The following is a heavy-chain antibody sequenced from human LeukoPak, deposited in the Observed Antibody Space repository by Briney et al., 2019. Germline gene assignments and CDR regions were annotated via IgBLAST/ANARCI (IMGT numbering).Heavy chain of an antibody. Sequence: SVKVSCKASGGTFSSYAISWVRQAPGQGLEWMGGIIPIFGTANYAQKFQGRVTITADESTSTAYMELSSLRSEDTAVYYCARVLPFGESVADAFDIWGQGTMVTVSS. CDR1: GGTFSSYA. CDR3: ARVLPFGESVADAFDI. CDR2: IIPIFGTA. J-gene: IGHJ3*02. V-gene: IGHV1-69*13. D-gene: IGHD3-10*01.